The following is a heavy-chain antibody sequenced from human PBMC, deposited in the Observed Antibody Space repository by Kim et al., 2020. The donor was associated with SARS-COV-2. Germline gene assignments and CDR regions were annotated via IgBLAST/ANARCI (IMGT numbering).Heavy chain of an antibody. CDR3: ARDRLYSSYDFDY. V-gene: IGHV3-48*02. J-gene: IGHJ4*02. D-gene: IGHD4-4*01. Sequence: AGSIKGRITITRDNDKNSMYLQMNSLRDEDTAVYYCARDRLYSSYDFDYWGQGTLVTVSS.